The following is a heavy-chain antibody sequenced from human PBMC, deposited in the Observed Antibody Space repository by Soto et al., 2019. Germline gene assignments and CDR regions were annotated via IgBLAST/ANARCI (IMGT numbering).Heavy chain of an antibody. CDR2: INHNGST. V-gene: IGHV4-34*01. Sequence: SETLSLTCAVYGGSFSGYYWSWIRQPPGKGLEWIGEINHNGSTNYNPSLKSRVTISVDTSKNQFSLKLSSVTAADTAVYYCAGGDPLDNWFDPWGQGTLVTVSS. CDR3: AGGDPLDNWFDP. J-gene: IGHJ5*02. CDR1: GGSFSGYY.